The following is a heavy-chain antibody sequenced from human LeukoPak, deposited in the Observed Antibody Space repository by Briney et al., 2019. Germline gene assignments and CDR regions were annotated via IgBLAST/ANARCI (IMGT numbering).Heavy chain of an antibody. J-gene: IGHJ4*02. D-gene: IGHD1-7*01. V-gene: IGHV1-69*05. CDR1: GGTFSSYA. CDR3: ARELSSTGTTYYFDY. CDR2: IIPIFGTA. Sequence: SVKVSCKASGGTFSSYAISWVRQAPGQGLEWMGGIIPIFGTANYAQKFQGRVTITTDESTSTAYMELSSLRSEDTAVYYCARELSSTGTTYYFDYWGQGTLVTVSS.